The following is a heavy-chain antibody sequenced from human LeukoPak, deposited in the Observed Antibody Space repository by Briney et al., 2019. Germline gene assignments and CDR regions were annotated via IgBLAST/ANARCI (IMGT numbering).Heavy chain of an antibody. CDR1: GASLSGYY. J-gene: IGHJ4*02. CDR3: VKVGTGTVDY. D-gene: IGHD1-1*01. V-gene: IGHV4-59*01. CDR2: IYSSVTT. Sequence: SETLSLTCTVCGASLSGYYWGWIRQPPGKGLEWIGYIYSSVTTTYIPSLKIRVTNSVDTSKNQFTLNLHSVTAADTAVYYCVKVGTGTVDYWGQGTLVTVSS.